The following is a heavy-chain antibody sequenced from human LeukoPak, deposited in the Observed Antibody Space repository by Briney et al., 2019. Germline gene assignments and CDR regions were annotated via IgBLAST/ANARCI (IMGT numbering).Heavy chain of an antibody. Sequence: GGSLRLSCAASGFTFSSYAMSWVRQAPGKGLEWVSAISGSGGSTYYADSVKGRFTISRDNSKNTLYLQMNSLRAEDTAVYYCAKVIRGDFYTPVSDYYYMDVWGKGTTVTVSS. V-gene: IGHV3-23*01. CDR3: AKVIRGDFYTPVSDYYYMDV. CDR1: GFTFSSYA. J-gene: IGHJ6*03. D-gene: IGHD3-3*01. CDR2: ISGSGGST.